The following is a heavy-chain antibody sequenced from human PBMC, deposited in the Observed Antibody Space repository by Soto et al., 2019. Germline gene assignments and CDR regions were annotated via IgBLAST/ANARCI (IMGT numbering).Heavy chain of an antibody. CDR1: GGSFSGYY. J-gene: IGHJ4*02. CDR3: ARFLYSSSRYYFDY. CDR2: INHSGST. D-gene: IGHD6-13*01. Sequence: PSETLSLTCAVYGGSFSGYYWSWIRQPPGKGLEWIGEINHSGSTNYNPSLKSRVTISVDTSKNQFSLKLSSVTAADTAVYYCARFLYSSSRYYFDYWGQGALVTVSS. V-gene: IGHV4-34*01.